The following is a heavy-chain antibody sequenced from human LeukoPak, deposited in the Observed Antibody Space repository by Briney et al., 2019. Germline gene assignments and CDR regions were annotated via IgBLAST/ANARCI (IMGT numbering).Heavy chain of an antibody. J-gene: IGHJ5*02. V-gene: IGHV1-2*02. CDR3: ARGRDFWSGYDESWFDP. Sequence: ASVTVSCKASGYTFTGYYMHWVRQAPGQGLEWMGWINPNSGGTNYAQKFQGRVTMTRDTSISTAYMELSRLRPDDTAVYYCARGRDFWSGYDESWFDPWGQGTLVTVSS. CDR2: INPNSGGT. CDR1: GYTFTGYY. D-gene: IGHD3-3*01.